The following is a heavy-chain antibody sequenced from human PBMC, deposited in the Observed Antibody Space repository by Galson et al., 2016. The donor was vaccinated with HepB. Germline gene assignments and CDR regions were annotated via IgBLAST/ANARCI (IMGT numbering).Heavy chain of an antibody. CDR1: GYGITAHW. J-gene: IGHJ4*02. D-gene: IGHD2-21*02. Sequence: QSGAEVKKSGESLKISCKSSGYGITAHWIGWVRQMPGKGLEWMGMIFPTSSGTRYSPSLQGQVTISADKSLSIAYLQWSSLRASDTAMYYCARQTAEGSFDYWGQGTLVTVAS. CDR2: IFPTSSGT. V-gene: IGHV5-51*01. CDR3: ARQTAEGSFDY.